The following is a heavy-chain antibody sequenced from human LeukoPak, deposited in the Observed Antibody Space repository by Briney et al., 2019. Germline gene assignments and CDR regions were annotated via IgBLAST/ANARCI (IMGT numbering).Heavy chain of an antibody. V-gene: IGHV4-30-2*01. CDR3: ARTEFFHYGSGGPEGY. CDR1: GGSISSGGYY. CDR2: IYHSGST. J-gene: IGHJ4*02. Sequence: PSQTLSLTCTVSGGSISSGGYYWSWIRQPPGKGLEWLGYIYHSGSTYYNPSLKSRVTISVDRSKNQFSLKLSSVTAADTAVYYCARTEFFHYGSGGPEGYWGQGTLVTVSS. D-gene: IGHD3-10*01.